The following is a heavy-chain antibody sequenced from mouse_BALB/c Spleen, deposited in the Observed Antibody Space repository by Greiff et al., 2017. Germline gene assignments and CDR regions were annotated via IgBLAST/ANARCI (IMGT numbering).Heavy chain of an antibody. V-gene: IGHV1-26*01. CDR3: ARGDYGSFDY. Sequence: EVQLQQSGPELVKPGASVKISCKASGYSFTGYYMHWVKQSHVKSLEWIGRINPYNGATSYNQNFKDKASLTVDKSSSTAYMELHSLTSEDSAVYYWARGDYGSFDYWGQGTTLTVSS. J-gene: IGHJ2*01. CDR2: INPYNGAT. D-gene: IGHD1-2*01. CDR1: GYSFTGYY.